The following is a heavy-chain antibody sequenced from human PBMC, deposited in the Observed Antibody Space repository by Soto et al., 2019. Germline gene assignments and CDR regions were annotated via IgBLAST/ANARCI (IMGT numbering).Heavy chain of an antibody. CDR3: ASWLKGPDIGNYYYGMDV. Sequence: QVQLVQSGAEVKKPGSSVKVSCKASGGAFSDYAFSWVRQAPGQGLEWLGGIMPIFRAPDYAQKFQGTVTITADEVTRTAYMEMNSLRSEDTAVYYCASWLKGPDIGNYYYGMDVWGQGTTVTVS. CDR1: GGAFSDYA. CDR2: IMPIFRAP. J-gene: IGHJ6*02. D-gene: IGHD2-15*01. V-gene: IGHV1-69*12.